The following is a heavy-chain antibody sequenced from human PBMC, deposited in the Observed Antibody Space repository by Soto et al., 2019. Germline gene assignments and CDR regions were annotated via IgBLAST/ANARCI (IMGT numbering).Heavy chain of an antibody. CDR3: VRRVSGNYDY. D-gene: IGHD1-7*01. CDR2: ISSNGGTT. Sequence: EVQLAESGGGMVQPGGPLSLSCVASGFTFSSYDMHWVRQPPGKELEYVSSISSNGGTTYYGNSVKGRFTISRDNSKNTLYLQMGSLRAEDMAVYYCVRRVSGNYDYWGQGTLVTVSS. CDR1: GFTFSSYD. V-gene: IGHV3-64*01. J-gene: IGHJ4*02.